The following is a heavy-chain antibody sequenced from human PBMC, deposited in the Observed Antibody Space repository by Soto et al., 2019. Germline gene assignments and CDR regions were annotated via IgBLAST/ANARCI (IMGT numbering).Heavy chain of an antibody. D-gene: IGHD1-26*01. CDR2: ISGSGDST. CDR3: ARRGSGSYYDY. Sequence: PGGSLRLSCAASGFTFRNYAMNWVRQAPGKGLERVSVISGSGDSTYYADSVKGRLTISRDNSKNTLYLQMNSLRAEDTAIYYCARRGSGSYYDYWGQGTLVTVSS. J-gene: IGHJ4*02. CDR1: GFTFRNYA. V-gene: IGHV3-23*01.